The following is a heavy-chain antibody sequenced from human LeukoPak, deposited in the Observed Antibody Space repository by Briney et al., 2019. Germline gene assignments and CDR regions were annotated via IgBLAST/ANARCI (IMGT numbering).Heavy chain of an antibody. CDR1: GGSISSYY. V-gene: IGHV4-59*08. CDR3: ARTYDSGGSDDAFDI. D-gene: IGHD3-22*01. Sequence: PSETLSLTCTVSGGSISSYYWSWIRQPPGKGLEWIGYIYYSGSTNYNPSLKSRVTISVDTSKNQFSLKLSSVTAADTAVYYCARTYDSGGSDDAFDIWGQGTMVTVSS. J-gene: IGHJ3*02. CDR2: IYYSGST.